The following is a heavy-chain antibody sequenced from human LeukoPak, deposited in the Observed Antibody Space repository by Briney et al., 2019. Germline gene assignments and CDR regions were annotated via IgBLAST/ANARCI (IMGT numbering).Heavy chain of an antibody. CDR1: GFTFSSYW. CDR2: IKEDGSEK. D-gene: IGHD2-2*01. J-gene: IGHJ4*02. CDR3: ARGSVVPAADFDY. Sequence: GRSLRLSCVASGFTFSSYWMCWVRQAPGKGLEWVANIKEDGSEKHYVDSVKGRFTISRDNTKNSLYLQMNSLRAEDTAVYYCARGSVVPAADFDYWGQGTLVTVSS. V-gene: IGHV3-7*01.